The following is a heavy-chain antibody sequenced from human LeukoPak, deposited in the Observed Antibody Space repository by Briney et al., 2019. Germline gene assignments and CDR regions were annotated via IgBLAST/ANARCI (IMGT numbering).Heavy chain of an antibody. Sequence: SETLSLTCAVSGGSISSSNWWSWVRQPPGKGLEWIGEIYHSGSTNYNPSLKSRVTISVDKSKNQFSLKLSSVTAADTAVYYCARQYHDFWSGYYRPRYFDYWGQGTLVTVSS. V-gene: IGHV4-4*02. CDR1: GGSISSSNW. J-gene: IGHJ4*02. CDR3: ARQYHDFWSGYYRPRYFDY. CDR2: IYHSGST. D-gene: IGHD3-3*01.